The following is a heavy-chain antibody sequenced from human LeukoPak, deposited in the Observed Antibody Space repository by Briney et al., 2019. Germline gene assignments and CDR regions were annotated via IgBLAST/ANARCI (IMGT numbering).Heavy chain of an antibody. CDR2: HYKGAGT. D-gene: IGHD3-22*01. Sequence: GGSLRLSCAASGFTVSSYYMSWVRQAPGKGLEWVSVHYKGAGTYYADSVKGRFIISRDNSKNTLYLQMNSLRAEDTAVYYCARGRPYYYDSSGTYYFDYWGQGTLVTVSS. V-gene: IGHV3-53*01. CDR1: GFTVSSYY. J-gene: IGHJ4*02. CDR3: ARGRPYYYDSSGTYYFDY.